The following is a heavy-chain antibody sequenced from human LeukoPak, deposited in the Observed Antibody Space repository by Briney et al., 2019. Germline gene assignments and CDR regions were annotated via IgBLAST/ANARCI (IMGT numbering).Heavy chain of an antibody. CDR1: GFTFSSYA. J-gene: IGHJ4*02. Sequence: PGGSLRLSCAASGFTFSSYAMTWVRQAPGKGLEWVSTISGSGGDTYSADSVKGRFTISRDNSKNTLYLQMNSLRAEDTAVYYCASRDPCSGGSCYGLGYWGQGTLVTVSS. CDR3: ASRDPCSGGSCYGLGY. V-gene: IGHV3-23*01. D-gene: IGHD2-15*01. CDR2: ISGSGGDT.